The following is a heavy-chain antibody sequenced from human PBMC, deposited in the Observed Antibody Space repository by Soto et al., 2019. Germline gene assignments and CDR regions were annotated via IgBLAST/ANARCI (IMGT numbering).Heavy chain of an antibody. J-gene: IGHJ6*02. CDR2: IYWDDDK. Sequence: QITLKESGPTLVKPTQTLTLTCTISGFSLNTGGVGVGWIRQPPGKALEWLALIYWDDDKRYSPSLKSRLTFTKDASKNQVVLTMTNMDPLDTATYYCAYSRCGGDCLQSYSSHYYYGLDVWGQGTTVTVSS. D-gene: IGHD2-21*02. CDR1: GFSLNTGGVG. V-gene: IGHV2-5*02. CDR3: AYSRCGGDCLQSYSSHYYYGLDV.